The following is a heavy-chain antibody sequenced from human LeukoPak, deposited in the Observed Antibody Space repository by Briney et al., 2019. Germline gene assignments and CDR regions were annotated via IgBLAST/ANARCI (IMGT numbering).Heavy chain of an antibody. CDR3: ARSVTMVRGVPYYFDY. Sequence: SDTLSLTCTVSGGSISSYYWSWIRPPPPKGLEWIGYIYSSGSTNYYPSLKRRVTISADTSKNQFSLKLSSVTAADTAVYYCARSVTMVRGVPYYFDYWGQGTLVTVSS. J-gene: IGHJ4*02. D-gene: IGHD3-10*01. V-gene: IGHV4-59*07. CDR1: GGSISSYY. CDR2: IYSSGST.